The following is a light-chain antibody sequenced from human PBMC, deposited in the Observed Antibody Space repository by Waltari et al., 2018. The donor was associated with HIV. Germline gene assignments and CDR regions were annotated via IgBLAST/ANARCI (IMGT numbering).Light chain of an antibody. CDR1: SSDVGGYNY. CDR3: CSHAGAYTLA. V-gene: IGLV2-14*01. J-gene: IGLJ3*02. Sequence: QSALTQPASVSGSPGQSIAISCTGASSDVGGYNYVSWYQQHPGKAPKLLIYEVSNRPSGVSNRFSGSKSGNTASLTISGLQAEDEADYYCCSHAGAYTLAFGGGTKLTVL. CDR2: EVS.